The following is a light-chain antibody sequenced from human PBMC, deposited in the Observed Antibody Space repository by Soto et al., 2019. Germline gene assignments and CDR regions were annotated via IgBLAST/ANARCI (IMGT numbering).Light chain of an antibody. CDR1: QSVGRNY. Sequence: EIVLTQSPGPLSLSPGESATLSCRASQSVGRNYLAWFQHKPDQAPRLLIYDASNRAPGIPDRFSGGGSGTDLTLSISSLQPEDYATSYCLSRFDWPTFGGGATLEIK. CDR2: DAS. J-gene: IGKJ4*01. V-gene: IGKV3D-20*02. CDR3: LSRFDWPT.